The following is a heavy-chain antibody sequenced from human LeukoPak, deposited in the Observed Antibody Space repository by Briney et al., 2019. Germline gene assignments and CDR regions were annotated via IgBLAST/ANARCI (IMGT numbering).Heavy chain of an antibody. CDR2: ISYDGSNK. J-gene: IGHJ5*02. CDR3: ARAQYYDILTALNWFDP. V-gene: IGHV3-30*06. CDR1: GFTFSTHG. Sequence: ARSLRLSCAASGFTFSTHGFHWVRQAPGKGLEWVAVISYDGSNKYYADSVKGRFTISRDKSKNTLYLQMNSLRAEDTAVYYCARAQYYDILTALNWFDPWGQGTLVTVSS. D-gene: IGHD3-9*01.